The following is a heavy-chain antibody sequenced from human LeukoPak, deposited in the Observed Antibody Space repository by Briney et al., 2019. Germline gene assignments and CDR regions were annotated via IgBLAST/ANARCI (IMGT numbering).Heavy chain of an antibody. Sequence: PGASLRLSCAASGFTFTKYAMSWVRQAPGKGLEWVSTISGSDRRAYSADSVKGRFIITRDNSHNTQYLQTNSLRAEDTAVDYCAKDSKAFYDSSGSFDYWGGGPLVTVSS. D-gene: IGHD3-22*01. CDR1: GFTFTKYA. CDR2: ISGSDRRA. J-gene: IGHJ4*02. CDR3: AKDSKAFYDSSGSFDY. V-gene: IGHV3-23*01.